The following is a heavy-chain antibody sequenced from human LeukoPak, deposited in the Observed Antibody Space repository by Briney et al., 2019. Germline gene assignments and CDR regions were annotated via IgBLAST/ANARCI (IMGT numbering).Heavy chain of an antibody. CDR1: GFTASSNY. J-gene: IGHJ4*02. V-gene: IGHV3-66*02. Sequence: GGSLRLSCAASGFTASSNYMSWVRQAPGKGLEWVSVIYSGGSTYYADSVKGRFTISRDNSKNTLYLQMNSLRAEDTAVYYCARATYYDYVWGSYLDYWGQGTLVTVSS. D-gene: IGHD3-16*02. CDR3: ARATYYDYVWGSYLDY. CDR2: IYSGGST.